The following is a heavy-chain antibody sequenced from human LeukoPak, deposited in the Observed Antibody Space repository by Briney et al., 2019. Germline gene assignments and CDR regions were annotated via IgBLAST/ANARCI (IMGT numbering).Heavy chain of an antibody. Sequence: PSETPSLTCTVSGGSISNYYWSWIRQPAGKGLEWIRRIYTSGSTNYNPSLKSRVTMSVDTSKNQFSLKLSSVTAADTAVYYCAREYSSSSPLDYWGQGTLVTVSS. CDR1: GGSISNYY. D-gene: IGHD6-6*01. V-gene: IGHV4-4*07. CDR2: IYTSGST. J-gene: IGHJ4*02. CDR3: AREYSSSSPLDY.